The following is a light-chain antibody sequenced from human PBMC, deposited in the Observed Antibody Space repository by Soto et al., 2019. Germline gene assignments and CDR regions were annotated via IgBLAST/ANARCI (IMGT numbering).Light chain of an antibody. V-gene: IGLV2-14*03. CDR3: SSYPTSTTYV. CDR2: DVG. Sequence: QSALTQPASVSGSPGQSIAISCTGTSSDVGAYNYVSWFQQHPGKAPKLIIYDVGSRPSGVSNRFSGSKSGNTASLTISGLQAEDEADYYCSSYPTSTTYVFGTGTKVTVL. J-gene: IGLJ1*01. CDR1: SSDVGAYNY.